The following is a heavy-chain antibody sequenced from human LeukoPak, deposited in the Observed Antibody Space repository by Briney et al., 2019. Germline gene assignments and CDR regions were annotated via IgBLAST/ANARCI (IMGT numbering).Heavy chain of an antibody. V-gene: IGHV3-23*01. CDR1: GFTFSSYA. D-gene: IGHD1-1*01. Sequence: GGSLRLFCAASGFTFSSYAMSWVRQAPGKGLEWVSAISGSGGSTYYADSVKGRFTISRDNSKNTLYLQMNSLRAEDTAVYYCANLAAGEGYVGYYYYGMDVWGQGTTVTVSS. J-gene: IGHJ6*02. CDR2: ISGSGGST. CDR3: ANLAAGEGYVGYYYYGMDV.